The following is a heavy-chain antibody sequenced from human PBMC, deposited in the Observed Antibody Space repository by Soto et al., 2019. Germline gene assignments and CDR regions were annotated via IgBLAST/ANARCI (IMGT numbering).Heavy chain of an antibody. Sequence: NPSETLSLTCTVSGGSISSSSYYWGWIRQPPGKGLEWIGSIYYSGSTYYNPSLKSRVTISVDTSKNQFSLKLSSVTAADTAVYYCARLIQDEGIQLWLLNPLYYYYGMDVWGQGTTVTVSS. CDR1: GGSISSSSYY. CDR3: ARLIQDEGIQLWLLNPLYYYYGMDV. J-gene: IGHJ6*02. V-gene: IGHV4-39*01. D-gene: IGHD5-18*01. CDR2: IYYSGST.